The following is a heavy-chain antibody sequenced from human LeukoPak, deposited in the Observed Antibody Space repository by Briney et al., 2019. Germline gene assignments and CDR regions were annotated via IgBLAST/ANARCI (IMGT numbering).Heavy chain of an antibody. CDR1: GFSLSSYE. J-gene: IGHJ4*02. CDR2: ISTSSSTI. V-gene: IGHV3-48*03. D-gene: IGHD6-19*01. CDR3: ARPRLGSAWYFDY. Sequence: GGSLRLSCVASGFSLSSYEMNWVRQAPGKGPEWLAYISTSSSTINYADSVRGRFTISRDDAKSLLCLQMSGLRVEDTALYYCARPRLGSAWYFDYWGRGTLVSVSS.